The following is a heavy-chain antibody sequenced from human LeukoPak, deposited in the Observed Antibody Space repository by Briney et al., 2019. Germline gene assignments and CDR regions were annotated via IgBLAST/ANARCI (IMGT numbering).Heavy chain of an antibody. V-gene: IGHV3-23*01. J-gene: IGHJ4*02. CDR3: AKLPDSSGYHYFDY. CDR1: GFTFSSYT. Sequence: GGSLRLSCAASGFTFSSYTMTWVRQAPGKGLEWVPGITSGGSKYYADSVKGRFTISRDNSKNSLYLQMNSLRAEDTAVYYCAKLPDSSGYHYFDYWGQGTLVTVSS. D-gene: IGHD3-22*01. CDR2: ITSGGSK.